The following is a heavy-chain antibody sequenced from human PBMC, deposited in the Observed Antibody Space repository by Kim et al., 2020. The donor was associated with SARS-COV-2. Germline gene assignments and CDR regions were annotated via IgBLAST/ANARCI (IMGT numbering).Heavy chain of an antibody. J-gene: IGHJ6*02. D-gene: IGHD6-19*01. V-gene: IGHV3-30-3*01. CDR3: ARDRSGWGGGYYYGMDV. CDR2: ISYDGSNK. Sequence: GGSLRLSCAASGFTFSSYAMHWVRQAPGKGLEWVAVISYDGSNKYYADSVKGRFTISRDNSKNTLYLQMNSLRAEDTAVYYCARDRSGWGGGYYYGMDVWGQGTTVTVSS. CDR1: GFTFSSYA.